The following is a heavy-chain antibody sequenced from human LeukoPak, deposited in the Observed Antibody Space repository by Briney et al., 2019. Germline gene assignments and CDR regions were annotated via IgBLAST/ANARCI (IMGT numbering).Heavy chain of an antibody. CDR2: ISGSGDST. D-gene: IGHD2-2*02. V-gene: IGHV3-23*01. Sequence: GGSLRLSCAASRFTFNNYAMTWVRQAPGKGLEWVSTISGSGDSTHYADSVKGRFTISRDNSKNMRYLQMNSLRVEDTAIYYCVKGCSYTGCYTSDYWGQGTLVTVSS. J-gene: IGHJ4*02. CDR1: RFTFNNYA. CDR3: VKGCSYTGCYTSDY.